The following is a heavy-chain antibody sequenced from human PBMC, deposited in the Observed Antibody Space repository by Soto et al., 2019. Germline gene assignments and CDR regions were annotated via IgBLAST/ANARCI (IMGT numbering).Heavy chain of an antibody. J-gene: IGHJ6*02. Sequence: GASVKVSCKASGGTFSSYAISWVRQAPGQGLEWMGGIIPIFGTANYAQKFQGRVTITADESTSTAYMELSSLRSEDTAVYYCAGPNLNYYYGMDVWGQGTTVTVSS. CDR2: IIPIFGTA. CDR1: GGTFSSYA. V-gene: IGHV1-69*13. CDR3: AGPNLNYYYGMDV.